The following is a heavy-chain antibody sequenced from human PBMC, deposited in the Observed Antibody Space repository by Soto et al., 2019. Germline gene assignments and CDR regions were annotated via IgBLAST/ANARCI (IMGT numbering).Heavy chain of an antibody. D-gene: IGHD3-16*01. Sequence: PSETLSLTCTVSGGSISSSSYYWGWILHPPGKGLEWIGSIYYSGYTYYNPSLKSRVTISVDTSKNQFPLKLSSVTAADTAVYYCARHNGPLYVGYYYDMDVWGQGTTVTVSS. CDR1: GGSISSSSYY. CDR3: ARHNGPLYVGYYYDMDV. J-gene: IGHJ6*02. V-gene: IGHV4-39*01. CDR2: IYYSGYT.